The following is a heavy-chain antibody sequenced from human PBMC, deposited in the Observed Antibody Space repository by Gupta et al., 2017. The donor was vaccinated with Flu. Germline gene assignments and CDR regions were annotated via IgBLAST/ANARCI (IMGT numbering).Heavy chain of an antibody. CDR3: AREPPTRTYYYDN. Sequence: FSTYSMNWVRQAPGKGLEWVSYISSSSSIIYYADSVKGRFTISRDNAKNSLYLQMNSLRGEDTAVYYCAREPPTRTYYYDNWGQGTLVTVSS. V-gene: IGHV3-48*01. CDR2: ISSSSSII. J-gene: IGHJ4*02. D-gene: IGHD1-1*01. CDR1: FSTYS.